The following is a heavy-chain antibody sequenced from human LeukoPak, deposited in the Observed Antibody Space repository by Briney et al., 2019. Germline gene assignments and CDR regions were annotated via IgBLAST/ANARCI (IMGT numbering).Heavy chain of an antibody. CDR2: MNPNSGNT. CDR3: VVAIQRGYSGYDPHYYYGMDV. CDR1: GYTFTSYD. D-gene: IGHD5-12*01. V-gene: IGHV1-8*01. J-gene: IGHJ6*02. Sequence: ASVKVSCKASGYTFTSYDINWVRQATGQGLEWMGWMNPNSGNTGYAQKFQGRVTMTRNTSISTAYMELSSLRSEDTAVYYCVVAIQRGYSGYDPHYYYGMDVWGQGTTVTVSS.